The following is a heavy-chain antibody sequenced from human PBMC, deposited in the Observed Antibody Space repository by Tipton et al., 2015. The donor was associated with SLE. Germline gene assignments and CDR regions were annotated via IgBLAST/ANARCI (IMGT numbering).Heavy chain of an antibody. CDR1: GFTFSSYS. D-gene: IGHD1-1*01. CDR3: AREGNWIEGYFVC. CDR2: ISGSSSYI. J-gene: IGHJ4*02. Sequence: SLRLSCAASGFTFSSYSMNWVRQAPGKGLEWVSSISGSSSYIYYADSVKGRFTISRDNAKNSGYLQMNSLRAEDTAVYYCAREGNWIEGYFVCWCQRTLVTASS. V-gene: IGHV3-21*03.